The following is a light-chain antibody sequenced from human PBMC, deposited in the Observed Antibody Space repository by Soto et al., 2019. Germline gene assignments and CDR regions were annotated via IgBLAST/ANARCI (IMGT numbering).Light chain of an antibody. V-gene: IGKV3-15*01. CDR2: GAS. CDR3: QQHSNWPLT. Sequence: EIVMTQSPATLSVSPGERATLSCRASQSVSSNLAWYQQKPGQAPRLLIYGASTRATGIPARFSGSGSGTEFTLTISSLQSEDFALYYCQQHSNWPLTFGGGTKVEIK. CDR1: QSVSSN. J-gene: IGKJ4*01.